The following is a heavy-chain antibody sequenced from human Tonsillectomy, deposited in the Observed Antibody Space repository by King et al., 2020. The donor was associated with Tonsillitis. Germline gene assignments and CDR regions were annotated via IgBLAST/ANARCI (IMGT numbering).Heavy chain of an antibody. J-gene: IGHJ4*02. D-gene: IGHD6-19*01. Sequence: VQLQESGPGLVKPSETLSLTCTVSGGSISSYFWSWIRQPPGKGLEWIGYIYDSGSTNCNPSLKSRVTISVDTSKNQFSLKLSSVTAADTAVYYCARSSGWYFDYWGQGTLVTVSS. CDR1: GGSISSYF. CDR3: ARSSGWYFDY. V-gene: IGHV4-59*01. CDR2: IYDSGST.